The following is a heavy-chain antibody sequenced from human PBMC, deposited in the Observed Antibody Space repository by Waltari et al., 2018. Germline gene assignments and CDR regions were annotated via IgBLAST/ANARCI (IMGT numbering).Heavy chain of an antibody. J-gene: IGHJ3*02. Sequence: QVQLVQSGAEVKKPGASVKVSCKASGYTLTSYYMYWVRQAPGQGLEWMGIINPSGGTTSYAQKFQGRVTMTRDTPTSTVYMELSSLRSEDTAVYYCARDSRHCSGGSCYPGAFDIWGQGTMVTVSS. CDR3: ARDSRHCSGGSCYPGAFDI. D-gene: IGHD2-15*01. V-gene: IGHV1-46*01. CDR1: GYTLTSYY. CDR2: INPSGGTT.